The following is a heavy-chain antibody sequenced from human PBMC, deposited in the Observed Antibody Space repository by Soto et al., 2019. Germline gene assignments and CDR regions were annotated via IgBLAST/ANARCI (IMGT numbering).Heavy chain of an antibody. V-gene: IGHV5-51*01. CDR2: IYPSDSAT. CDR1: GFSFTHYW. J-gene: IGHJ4*02. Sequence: PGESLKISCQGSGFSFTHYWIGWVRQVPGKGLEWMGVIYPSDSATRYNPSFQGQVAMSADPSISTAYLQWSSLKASDTAVYFCARVGDGIEVPGRIQYFDHWGQGTLVTVSS. D-gene: IGHD3-10*01. CDR3: ARVGDGIEVPGRIQYFDH.